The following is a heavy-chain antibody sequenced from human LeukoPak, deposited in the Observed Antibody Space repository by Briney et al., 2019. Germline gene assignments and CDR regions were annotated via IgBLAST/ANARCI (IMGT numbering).Heavy chain of an antibody. V-gene: IGHV1-18*01. CDR1: GYTFTSYG. D-gene: IGHD5-18*01. CDR3: ARVNVDTAMVTFWYFDL. J-gene: IGHJ2*01. CDR2: ISAYNGNT. Sequence: ASVKVSCKASGYTFTSYGISWVRQAPGQGLEWMGWISAYNGNTNYAQKLQGRVTMTTDTSTSTAYMELRSLRSDDTAVYYCARVNVDTAMVTFWYFDLWGRGTLVTVSS.